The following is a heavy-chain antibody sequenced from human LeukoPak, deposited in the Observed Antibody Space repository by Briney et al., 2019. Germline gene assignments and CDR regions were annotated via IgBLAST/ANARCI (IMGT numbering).Heavy chain of an antibody. J-gene: IGHJ5*01. V-gene: IGHV4-59*04. CDR3: AREVGPVTSHRIDS. Sequence: SETLSLTCTVPGDSISSACWSWSRQPPGKGLEWIGSICHSGISGNTYYNPSLKSRVTISLDTPKNQFSLKLSSVTAADTAVYSCAREVGPVTSHRIDSWGQGSLVTVSS. D-gene: IGHD1-26*01. CDR2: ICHSGISGNT. CDR1: GDSISSAC.